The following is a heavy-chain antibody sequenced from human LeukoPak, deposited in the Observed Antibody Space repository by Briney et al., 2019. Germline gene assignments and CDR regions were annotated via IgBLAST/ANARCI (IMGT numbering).Heavy chain of an antibody. V-gene: IGHV4-39*01. CDR3: ARHGTTQYSSGWNRY. CDR1: GLSISSSSYY. Sequence: SETLSLTCTVSGLSISSSSYYWGWIRQPPGKGLECIGRIYYSGITYYNPSLKSRVTISVDTSKNQFSLKLSSVTAADTAVYDCARHGTTQYSSGWNRYWGQGTLVTVSS. J-gene: IGHJ4*02. D-gene: IGHD6-19*01. CDR2: IYYSGIT.